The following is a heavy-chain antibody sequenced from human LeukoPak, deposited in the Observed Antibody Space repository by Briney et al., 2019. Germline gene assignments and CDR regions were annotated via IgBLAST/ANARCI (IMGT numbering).Heavy chain of an antibody. D-gene: IGHD6-6*01. J-gene: IGHJ5*02. CDR3: ARGPRRNWFDP. CDR2: INPNSGGT. CDR1: GDTFTGYY. Sequence: ASVKVSCKASGDTFTGYYMHWLRQAPGEGLEWMGWINPNSGGTNYAQKFQGRVTMTRDTSISTAYMELSSLRSDDTAVYYCARGPRRNWFDPWGQGTLVTVSS. V-gene: IGHV1-2*02.